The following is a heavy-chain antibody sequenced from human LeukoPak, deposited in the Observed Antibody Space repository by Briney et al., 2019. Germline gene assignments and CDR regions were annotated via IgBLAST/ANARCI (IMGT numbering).Heavy chain of an antibody. CDR1: GFTFRSNG. CDR2: IWPDGSNK. J-gene: IGHJ3*02. Sequence: GGSRRLSCAASGFTFRSNGMHWGRQAPGKGLEWVAVIWPDGSNKYHADSVKGRFTISRDNSKSTLFLQMSSLAAGDTAVYYCVGELLTAAGTIGAFDIWGQGTMVTVSS. V-gene: IGHV3-33*01. D-gene: IGHD6-13*01. CDR3: VGELLTAAGTIGAFDI.